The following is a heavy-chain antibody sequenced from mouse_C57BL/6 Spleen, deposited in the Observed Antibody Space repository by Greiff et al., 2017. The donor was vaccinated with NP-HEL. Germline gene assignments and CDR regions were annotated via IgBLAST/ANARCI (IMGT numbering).Heavy chain of an antibody. CDR3: TTGSSGYVGDLYY. V-gene: IGHV14-4*01. CDR2: IDPENGDT. J-gene: IGHJ2*01. D-gene: IGHD3-2*02. Sequence: EVQRVESGAELVRPGASVKLSCTASGFNIKDDYMHWVKQRPEQGLEWIGWIDPENGDTEYASKFQGKATITADTSSNTAYLQLSSLTSEDTAVYYCTTGSSGYVGDLYYWGQGTTLTVSS. CDR1: GFNIKDDY.